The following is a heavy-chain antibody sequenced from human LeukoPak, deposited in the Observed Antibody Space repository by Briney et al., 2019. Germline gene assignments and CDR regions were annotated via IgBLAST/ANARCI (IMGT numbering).Heavy chain of an antibody. CDR3: ARAPTVTTGFDY. CDR2: IYYSGST. Sequence: SETLSLTCTVSGGSISSYYWSWIRQPPGKGLEWIGYIYYSGSTNYNPSLKSRVTISVDTSKNQFSLKLSSVTAADTAVYYCARAPTVTTGFDYWGQGTLVTVSS. J-gene: IGHJ4*02. V-gene: IGHV4-59*01. CDR1: GGSISSYY. D-gene: IGHD4-11*01.